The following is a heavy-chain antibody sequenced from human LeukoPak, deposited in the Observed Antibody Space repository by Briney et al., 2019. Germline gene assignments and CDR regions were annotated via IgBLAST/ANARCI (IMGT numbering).Heavy chain of an antibody. CDR3: ARNNGMDV. V-gene: IGHV3-23*01. J-gene: IGHJ6*02. CDR2: LSNSGGST. CDR1: GFIFNSYA. Sequence: GGSLRLSCAASGFIFNSYAMTWVRQAPGKGLEWVSGLSNSGGSTYYADSVKGRFTISRDNSKNTLYLQMNSLRAEDTALYHCARNNGMDVWGQGTTVIVSS.